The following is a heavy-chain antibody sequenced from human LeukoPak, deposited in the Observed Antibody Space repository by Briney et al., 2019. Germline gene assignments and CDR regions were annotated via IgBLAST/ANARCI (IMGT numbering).Heavy chain of an antibody. Sequence: GASVKVSCKASGYTFTSFDINWVRQATGQGLEWMGWMNYNSGNTGYAQKFQGRVIMTRNISISTAYMELSSLRPEDSAVYYCAGVKYNWNDIFENWFDPWGQGTLVTVSS. V-gene: IGHV1-8*01. D-gene: IGHD1-1*01. CDR3: AGVKYNWNDIFENWFDP. CDR2: MNYNSGNT. J-gene: IGHJ5*02. CDR1: GYTFTSFD.